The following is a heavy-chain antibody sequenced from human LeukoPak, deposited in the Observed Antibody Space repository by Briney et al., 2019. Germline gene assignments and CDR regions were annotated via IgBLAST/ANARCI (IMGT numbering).Heavy chain of an antibody. CDR1: GYTFTSHY. J-gene: IGHJ5*02. CDR3: ARDNSVGDIAWWFDP. V-gene: IGHV1-46*01. CDR2: INPSGSST. Sequence: ASVKVSCKASGYTFTSHYMHWVRQAPGQGLEWMGLINPSGSSTLYAQKFQGRATMTRDMSTTTDYMELSSLRSEDTAVYYCARDNSVGDIAWWFDPWGQGTLVTVSS. D-gene: IGHD3-16*02.